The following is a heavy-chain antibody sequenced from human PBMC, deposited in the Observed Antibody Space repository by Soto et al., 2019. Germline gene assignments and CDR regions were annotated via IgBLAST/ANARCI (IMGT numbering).Heavy chain of an antibody. J-gene: IGHJ3*02. V-gene: IGHV3-7*01. Sequence: EVQLVESGGGLVQPGGSLRLSCAASGFTFSSYWMSWVRQAPGKGLEWVANIKQDGSEKYYVDSVKGRFTISRDNAKNSLYLQMNGLRAEDTAVYYCARDYGVGVTTLDAFDIWGQGTMVTVSS. CDR1: GFTFSSYW. D-gene: IGHD4-17*01. CDR3: ARDYGVGVTTLDAFDI. CDR2: IKQDGSEK.